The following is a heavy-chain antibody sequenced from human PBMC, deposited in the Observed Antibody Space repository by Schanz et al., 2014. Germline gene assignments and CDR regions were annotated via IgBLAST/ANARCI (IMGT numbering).Heavy chain of an antibody. Sequence: QILLVQPGPEVKKPGASVTVSCKASGYDFHIYAYSWVRQAPGQGPEWLGWIRPDNGHTTYSQKVRDRVIFTTDTSANTAYMELTSLRFDDTAVYYCARDFSAYVGNYFDYWGQGTLVTVSS. CDR3: ARDFSAYVGNYFDY. D-gene: IGHD5-12*01. CDR1: GYDFHIYA. J-gene: IGHJ4*02. CDR2: IRPDNGHT. V-gene: IGHV1-18*01.